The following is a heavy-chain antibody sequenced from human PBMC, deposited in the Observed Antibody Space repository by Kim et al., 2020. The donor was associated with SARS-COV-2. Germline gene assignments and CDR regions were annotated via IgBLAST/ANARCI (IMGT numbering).Heavy chain of an antibody. Sequence: GGSLRLSCAASGFTFSSYGMHWVRQAPGKGLEWVAVISYDGSNKYYADSVKGRFTISRDNSKNTLYLQMNSLRAEDTAVYYCATERIRYNWNDGYYFAH. CDR1: GFTFSSYG. CDR3: ATERIRYNWNDGYYFAH. D-gene: IGHD1-1*01. CDR2: ISYDGSNK. V-gene: IGHV3-30*03. J-gene: IGHJ4*01.